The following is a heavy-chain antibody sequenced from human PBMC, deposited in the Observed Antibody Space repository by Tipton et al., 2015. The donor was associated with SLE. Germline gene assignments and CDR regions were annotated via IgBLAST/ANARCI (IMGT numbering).Heavy chain of an antibody. J-gene: IGHJ4*02. D-gene: IGHD3-10*01. Sequence: SLRLSCAASGFTVSGNYMSWVRQAPDKGLEWVSIIYTGGSTMYAGSVQGRFTISRDTSKNTVYLQMNSLRAEDTAVYYCAKDTGRGFFDYWGQGTLVTVSS. CDR2: IYTGGST. V-gene: IGHV3-53*05. CDR1: GFTVSGNY. CDR3: AKDTGRGFFDY.